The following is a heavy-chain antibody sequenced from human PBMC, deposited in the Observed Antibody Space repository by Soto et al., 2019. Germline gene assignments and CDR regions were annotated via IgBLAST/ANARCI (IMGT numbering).Heavy chain of an antibody. CDR1: GYTFTGYY. CDR2: INPNSGGT. CDR3: ARVGLGYCSSTSCYRPYYYYGMDV. J-gene: IGHJ6*02. Sequence: GASVKVSCKASGYTFTGYYMHWVRQAPGQGLEWMGWINPNSGGTNYAQKFQGRVTMTRDTSISTAYMELSRLRSDDTAVYYCARVGLGYCSSTSCYRPYYYYGMDVWGQGTTVTVSS. D-gene: IGHD2-2*02. V-gene: IGHV1-2*02.